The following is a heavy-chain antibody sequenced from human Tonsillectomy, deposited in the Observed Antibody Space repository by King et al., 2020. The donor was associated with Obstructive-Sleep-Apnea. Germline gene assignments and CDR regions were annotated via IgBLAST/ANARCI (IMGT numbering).Heavy chain of an antibody. CDR2: IYYSGST. Sequence: QLQESGPGLVKPSQTLSLTCTVSGCSISSGDYYGNWIRQPPGKGLEWIGYIYYSGSTYYNPSLKSRVTKSLDTSKNQFSLKGNSMTDADTAVYYCARKGKWLQSLPFDYWGQGTLVTVSA. J-gene: IGHJ4*02. CDR3: ARKGKWLQSLPFDY. CDR1: GCSISSGDYY. V-gene: IGHV4-30-4*01. D-gene: IGHD5-24*01.